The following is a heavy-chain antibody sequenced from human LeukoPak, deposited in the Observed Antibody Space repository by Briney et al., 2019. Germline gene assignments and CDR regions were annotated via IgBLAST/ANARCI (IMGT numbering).Heavy chain of an antibody. CDR3: ARQNYGAAPLRY. D-gene: IGHD4/OR15-4a*01. CDR1: GGSISSSNW. V-gene: IGHV4-4*02. J-gene: IGHJ4*02. Sequence: SGTLSLTCAVSGGSISSSNWWSWVRQPPGKGLEWIGEINHSGRTNYNPSLKSRVTISVDTSKNQFSLKLSSVTAADTAVYYCARQNYGAAPLRYWGQGTLVTVSS. CDR2: INHSGRT.